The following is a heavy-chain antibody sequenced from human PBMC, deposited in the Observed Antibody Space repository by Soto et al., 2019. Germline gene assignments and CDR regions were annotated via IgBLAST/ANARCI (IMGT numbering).Heavy chain of an antibody. Sequence: SETLSLTCTVSGDTISSYYWSWIRQPPGKGLEWIGYIYYSGSTNYNPSLKSRVTISVDTSKNQFSLKLSSVTAADTAVYYCARGGYSYGYYYYGMDVWGQGTTVTVSS. CDR1: GDTISSYY. D-gene: IGHD5-18*01. CDR3: ARGGYSYGYYYYGMDV. CDR2: IYYSGST. J-gene: IGHJ6*02. V-gene: IGHV4-59*01.